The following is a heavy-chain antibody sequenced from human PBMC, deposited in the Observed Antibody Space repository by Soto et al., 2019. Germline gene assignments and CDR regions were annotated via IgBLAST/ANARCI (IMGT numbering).Heavy chain of an antibody. D-gene: IGHD3-16*01. CDR3: ARWGTTGWLDV. V-gene: IGHV3-33*05. CDR1: GFTFRSYV. Sequence: QVQLVESGGGVVQPGTSLRVSCVASGFTFRSYVIHWVRQAPGKGLEWVALTSYDGSDKYYVDSVRGRFTISRDNSRNTVDLEMDSLRVEDTALYYCARWGTTGWLDVWGQGTLVSVSS. J-gene: IGHJ1*01. CDR2: TSYDGSDK.